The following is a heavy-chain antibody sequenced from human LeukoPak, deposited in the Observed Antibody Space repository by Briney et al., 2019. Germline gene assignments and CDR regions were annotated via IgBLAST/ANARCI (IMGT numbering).Heavy chain of an antibody. CDR3: ARDRPPLYYYDSSGIFDY. J-gene: IGHJ4*02. D-gene: IGHD3-22*01. Sequence: TGGSLRLSCAASGFTFSSYSMNWVRQAPGKGLEWVSYISSSSSTIYYADSVKGRFTISRDNAKNSLYLQMNSLRAEDTAVYYCARDRPPLYYYDSSGIFDYWGQGTLVTVSS. V-gene: IGHV3-48*01. CDR2: ISSSSSTI. CDR1: GFTFSSYS.